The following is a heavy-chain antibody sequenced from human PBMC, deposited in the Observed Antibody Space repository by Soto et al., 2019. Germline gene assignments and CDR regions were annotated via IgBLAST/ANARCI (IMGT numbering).Heavy chain of an antibody. CDR1: GGTFSSYA. J-gene: IGHJ6*02. Sequence: QVQLVQSAAEVKKPGSSVKVSCKASGGTFSSYAISWVRQAPGQVLEWMGGIIPIFGTANYAQKFQGRVTNTADKSTSKAYMELRSLRSEDTAVYYCARDNSAANYYYYGMDVWGQGTTVTVSS. CDR3: ARDNSAANYYYYGMDV. D-gene: IGHD5-18*01. V-gene: IGHV1-69*06. CDR2: IIPIFGTA.